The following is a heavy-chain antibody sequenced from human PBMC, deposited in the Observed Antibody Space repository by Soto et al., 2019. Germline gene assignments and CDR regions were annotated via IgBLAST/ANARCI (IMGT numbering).Heavy chain of an antibody. CDR1: GADFSNNY. V-gene: IGHV4-34*01. CDR2: ISSSGTN. CDR3: APWLWSRTYPEI. Sequence: DTLSLTYAVYGADFSNNYWTWFRQPPGKGLEWLAHISSSGTNKYIPSLKTRRTISVDTSRKQFFLKVTYVSAADTAVYYCAPWLWSRTYPEIWGQGTLVTVSS. J-gene: IGHJ4*02. D-gene: IGHD2-21*01.